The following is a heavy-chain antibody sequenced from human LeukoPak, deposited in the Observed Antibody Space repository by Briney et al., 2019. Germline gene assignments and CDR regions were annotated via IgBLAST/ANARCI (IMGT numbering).Heavy chain of an antibody. D-gene: IGHD2-2*01. V-gene: IGHV1-18*01. Sequence: ASVKVSCKASGYTFTSYDINWVRQAPGQGLEWMGWISANNGDTSSAQKLRGRVTMTTETSTSTAYMELRSLRSDDTAVYYCARASVVVPGALDYWGQGTLVTVSS. CDR3: ARASVVVPGALDY. J-gene: IGHJ4*02. CDR1: GYTFTSYD. CDR2: ISANNGDT.